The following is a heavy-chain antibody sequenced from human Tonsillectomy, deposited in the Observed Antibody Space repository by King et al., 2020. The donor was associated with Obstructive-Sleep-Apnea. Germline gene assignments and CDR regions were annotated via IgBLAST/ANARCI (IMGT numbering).Heavy chain of an antibody. Sequence: LQLQESGPGLVKPSETLSLTCTVSGTSITDYYWSWIRQPPGKGLEWIGYMYYSGNTNFNPSLKSRVTISADTSTIQFSLRLSSVTAADTAVYYCARHRGVEDYGGYGDYFDYWGQGTLVTVSS. CDR3: ARHRGVEDYGGYGDYFDY. V-gene: IGHV4-59*08. CDR2: MYYSGNT. J-gene: IGHJ4*02. CDR1: GTSITDYY. D-gene: IGHD5-12*01.